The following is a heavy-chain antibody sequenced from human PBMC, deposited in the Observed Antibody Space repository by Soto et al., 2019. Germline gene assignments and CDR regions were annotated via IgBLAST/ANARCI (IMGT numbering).Heavy chain of an antibody. V-gene: IGHV1-8*01. J-gene: IGHJ4*02. CDR1: GYTFTSYD. D-gene: IGHD6-13*01. CDR2: MNPNSGNT. CDR3: ARGTGMYTPPLRY. Sequence: QVPLVQSGAEVKKPGASVKVSCKASGYTFTSYDITWVRQATGQGLEWMGWMNPNSGNTGYAQKFQVRVTMTRHTSISTAYMELSSLRSEDTAVYYCARGTGMYTPPLRYWGQGTLVAVSS.